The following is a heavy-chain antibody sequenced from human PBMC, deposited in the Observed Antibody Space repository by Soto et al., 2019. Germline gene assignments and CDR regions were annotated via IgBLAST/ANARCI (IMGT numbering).Heavy chain of an antibody. J-gene: IGHJ6*02. CDR1: GCTFSSYA. CDR3: AKRDYGMDV. V-gene: IGHV3-23*01. Sequence: XGSLILSCAASGCTFSSYAMSWVRQAPGKGLEWVSAISGSGGSTYYADSVKGRFTISRDNSKNTLYLQMNSLRAEDTAVYYCAKRDYGMDVWGQGTTVTVSS. CDR2: ISGSGGST.